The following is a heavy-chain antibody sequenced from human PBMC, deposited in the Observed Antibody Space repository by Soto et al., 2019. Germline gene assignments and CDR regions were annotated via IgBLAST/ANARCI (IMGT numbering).Heavy chain of an antibody. CDR1: GFTFSDEW. CDR3: ARGGLEPFDY. J-gene: IGHJ4*02. D-gene: IGHD1-1*01. CDR2: INKDGSYR. V-gene: IGHV3-74*01. Sequence: EVQLVESGGGLVQPGGSLRLSCATSGFTFSDEWMHWVRQAPGKGLVCVSRINKDGSYRNYADFVEGRFTIFRDDAKSELYLQLDRLRVEDTAVYYCARGGLEPFDYLGQGALVTVSP.